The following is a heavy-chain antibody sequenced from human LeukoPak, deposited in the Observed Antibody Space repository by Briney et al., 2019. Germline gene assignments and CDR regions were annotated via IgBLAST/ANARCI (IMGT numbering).Heavy chain of an antibody. Sequence: AGESLKISCKGSGYSFTSYWISWVRQMPGKGLEWMGRIDPSDSYTNYSPSSQGHVTISADKSISTAYLQWSSLKASDTAMYYCARLYCSGGSCYSPNFDYWGQRTLVTVSS. CDR2: IDPSDSYT. D-gene: IGHD2-15*01. CDR1: GYSFTSYW. V-gene: IGHV5-10-1*01. J-gene: IGHJ4*02. CDR3: ARLYCSGGSCYSPNFDY.